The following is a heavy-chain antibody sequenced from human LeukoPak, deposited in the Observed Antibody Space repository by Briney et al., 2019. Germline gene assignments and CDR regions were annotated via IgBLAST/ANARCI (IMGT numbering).Heavy chain of an antibody. V-gene: IGHV4-38-2*02. J-gene: IGHJ5*02. CDR2: IYHSGST. Sequence: PSETLSLTCTVSGYSISSGYYWGWIRQPPGKGLEWIGSIYHSGSTYYNPSLKSRVTISVDTSKNQFSLKLSSVTAADTAVYYCARDSMGLVAVAGMGGHWFDPWGQGTLVTVSS. D-gene: IGHD6-19*01. CDR3: ARDSMGLVAVAGMGGHWFDP. CDR1: GYSISSGYY.